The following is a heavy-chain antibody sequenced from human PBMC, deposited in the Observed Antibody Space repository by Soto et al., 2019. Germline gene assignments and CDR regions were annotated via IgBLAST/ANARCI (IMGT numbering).Heavy chain of an antibody. Sequence: ATLDLTCAVSVFSIISGNWWTWVRTPPQRGLEYIGEIFHDGTANYYPSFERRVAISVDTSKNQFSLKLTSVTAADTAIYFCARLVYDTRLNYMYFDLWGQGARVTVSA. CDR1: VFSIISGNW. J-gene: IGHJ4*02. D-gene: IGHD2-8*01. CDR3: ARLVYDTRLNYMYFDL. CDR2: IFHDGTA. V-gene: IGHV4-4*01.